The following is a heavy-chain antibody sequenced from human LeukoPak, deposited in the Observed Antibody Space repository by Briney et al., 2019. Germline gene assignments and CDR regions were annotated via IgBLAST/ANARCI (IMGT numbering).Heavy chain of an antibody. CDR1: GFTFSSYS. CDR2: ISSSSSYI. Sequence: GGSLRLSCAASGFTFSSYSMNWVRQAPGKGLEWVSSISSSSSYIYYADSVKGRFTISRDNAKNSLYLQMNSLRAGDTAVYYCARDGQYQLLPSRWWFDPWGQGTLVTVSS. J-gene: IGHJ5*02. D-gene: IGHD2-2*01. CDR3: ARDGQYQLLPSRWWFDP. V-gene: IGHV3-21*01.